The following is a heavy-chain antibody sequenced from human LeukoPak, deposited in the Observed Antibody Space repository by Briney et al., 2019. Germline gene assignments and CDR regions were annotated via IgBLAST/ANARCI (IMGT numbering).Heavy chain of an antibody. CDR3: ARDVERWLQTAGAFDI. CDR2: IYYSGST. J-gene: IGHJ3*02. V-gene: IGHV4-39*07. D-gene: IGHD5-24*01. CDR1: GGSISSSSYY. Sequence: PSETLSLTCTVSGGSISSSSYYWGWIRQPPGKGLEWIGSIYYSGSTYYNPSLKSRVTISVDTSKNQFSLKLSSVTAADTAVYYCARDVERWLQTAGAFDIWGQGTMVTVSS.